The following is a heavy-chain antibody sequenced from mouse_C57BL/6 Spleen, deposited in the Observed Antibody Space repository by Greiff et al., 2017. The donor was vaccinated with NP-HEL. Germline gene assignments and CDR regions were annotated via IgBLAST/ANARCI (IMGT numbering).Heavy chain of an antibody. CDR2: IDPSDSET. Sequence: VQLQQPGAELVRPGSSVKLSCKASGYTFTSYWMHWVKQRPIQGLEWIGNIDPSDSETHYNQKFKDKATLTVDKSSSTAYMQLSSLTSEDSAVDFCAAYYDQGGLAYWGQGTLVTVSA. CDR3: AAYYDQGGLAY. CDR1: GYTFTSYW. D-gene: IGHD2-4*01. V-gene: IGHV1-52*01. J-gene: IGHJ3*01.